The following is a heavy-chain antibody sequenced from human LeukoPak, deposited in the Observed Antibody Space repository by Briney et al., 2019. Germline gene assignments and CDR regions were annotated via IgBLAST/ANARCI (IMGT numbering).Heavy chain of an antibody. Sequence: GGSLRLSCAASGFTFSSSAMNWVRQVPGKGLEWVSASGTAGDTYYADSVKGRFTISRGDSKNTLYLQMTSLRAEDTAVYYCAKKTPGTYPFDYWGQGTLVTVSP. CDR3: AKKTPGTYPFDY. V-gene: IGHV3-23*01. CDR2: SGTAGDT. J-gene: IGHJ4*02. CDR1: GFTFSSSA. D-gene: IGHD6-13*01.